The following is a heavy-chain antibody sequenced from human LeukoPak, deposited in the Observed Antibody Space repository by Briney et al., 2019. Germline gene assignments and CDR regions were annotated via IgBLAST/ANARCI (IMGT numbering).Heavy chain of an antibody. CDR3: ARGYYDSGGYYYYYYGMDV. Sequence: PGGSLRLSCAASGFTFSSYSMNWVRQAPGKGLEWVSSISSSSSYIYYADSVKGRFTISRDNAKNSLYLQMNSLRAEDTAVYYCARGYYDSGGYYYYYYGMDVWGQGTTVTVSS. V-gene: IGHV3-21*01. CDR2: ISSSSSYI. J-gene: IGHJ6*02. D-gene: IGHD3-22*01. CDR1: GFTFSSYS.